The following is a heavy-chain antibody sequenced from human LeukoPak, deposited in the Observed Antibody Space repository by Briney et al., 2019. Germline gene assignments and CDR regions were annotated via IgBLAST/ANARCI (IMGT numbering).Heavy chain of an antibody. V-gene: IGHV1-69*13. CDR3: ASTRERDGYNSFEFDYFDY. Sequence: ASVKVSCKASGGTFNNFAISWVRQAPGQGLEWVGGIIPMSGTANYAQKFQGRVTITADESTSTAYMELSSLRSEDTAVYYCASTRERDGYNSFEFDYFDYWGQGTLVTVSS. CDR1: GGTFNNFA. D-gene: IGHD5-24*01. CDR2: IIPMSGTA. J-gene: IGHJ4*02.